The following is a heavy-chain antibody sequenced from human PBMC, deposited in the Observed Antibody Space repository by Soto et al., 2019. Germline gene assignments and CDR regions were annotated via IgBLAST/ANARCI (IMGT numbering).Heavy chain of an antibody. Sequence: PSETLSLTCTVSGGSISSYYWSWIRQPPGKGLEWIGYIYYSGSTNYNPSLKSRVTISVDTSKNQFSLKLSSVTAADTAVYYCARDSRYCSGGSCYSGIGADAFDIWGQGTMVTVSS. CDR2: IYYSGST. V-gene: IGHV4-59*01. CDR3: ARDSRYCSGGSCYSGIGADAFDI. CDR1: GGSISSYY. D-gene: IGHD2-15*01. J-gene: IGHJ3*02.